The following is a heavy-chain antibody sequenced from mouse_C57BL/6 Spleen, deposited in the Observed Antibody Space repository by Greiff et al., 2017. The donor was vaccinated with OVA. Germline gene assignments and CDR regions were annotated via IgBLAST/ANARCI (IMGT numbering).Heavy chain of an antibody. CDR2: INPSSGYT. D-gene: IGHD1-1*01. V-gene: IGHV1-7*01. Sequence: QVQLQQSGAELAKPGASVKLSCKASGYTFTSYWMHWVKQRPGQGLEWIGYINPSSGYTKYNQKFKDKATLTADKSSSTAYMQLSSLTNEDSAVYYCAKFPPHYYGTMDYWGQGTSVTVSS. CDR1: GYTFTSYW. J-gene: IGHJ4*01. CDR3: AKFPPHYYGTMDY.